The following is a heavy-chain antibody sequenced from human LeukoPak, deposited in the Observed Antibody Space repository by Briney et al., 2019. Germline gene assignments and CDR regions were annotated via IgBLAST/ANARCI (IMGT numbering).Heavy chain of an antibody. D-gene: IGHD3-10*01. Sequence: ASVKVSCKASGYTFIAYYLHCVRQAPGQGLEWMGWINPNSGGTNYAQKFKDWVTMTRDTSINTTYMELSSLKSDVTAVYYCARGTPGSYFGYWGQGTLVTVSS. J-gene: IGHJ4*02. CDR1: GYTFIAYY. CDR3: ARGTPGSYFGY. V-gene: IGHV1-2*04. CDR2: INPNSGGT.